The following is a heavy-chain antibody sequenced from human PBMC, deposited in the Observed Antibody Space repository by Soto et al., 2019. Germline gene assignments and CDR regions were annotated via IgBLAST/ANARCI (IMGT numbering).Heavy chain of an antibody. V-gene: IGHV4-30-4*01. CDR2: IYYSGST. CDR1: GGSISSGDYY. Sequence: SETLSLTCTVSGGSISSGDYYWSWIRQPPGKGLEWIGYIYYSGSTYYNPSLKSRVTISVDTSKNQFSLKLSSVTAADTAVYYCARVFNGYRSSWTGNWYYGMDVWGQGTTVTVYS. CDR3: ARVFNGYRSSWTGNWYYGMDV. J-gene: IGHJ6*02. D-gene: IGHD6-13*01.